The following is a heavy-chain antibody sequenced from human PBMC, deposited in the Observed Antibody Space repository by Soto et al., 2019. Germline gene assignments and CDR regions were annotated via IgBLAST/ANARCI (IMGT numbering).Heavy chain of an antibody. D-gene: IGHD1-26*01. CDR3: ARGVSAGVDY. Sequence: SVKVSCKASGGTFSNFPISWVRQAPGQGLEWMGGLIPLFGTPKYAQKFQGRVTMTRDTSINTAYMELTTLTSDDTAFYYCARGVSAGVDYWGQVTLVTVSS. CDR1: GGTFSNFP. J-gene: IGHJ4*02. CDR2: LIPLFGTP. V-gene: IGHV1-69*05.